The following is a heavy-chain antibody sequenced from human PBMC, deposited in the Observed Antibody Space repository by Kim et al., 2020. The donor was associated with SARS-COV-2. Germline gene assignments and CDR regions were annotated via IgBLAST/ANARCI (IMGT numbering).Heavy chain of an antibody. Sequence: GGSLRLSCAASGFSISVSSMHWVRQASGKGLEWVGRIRGKANNYATAYGAAVKGRFTFSRDDSKNMAFLEMNSLKTEDTAVYYCVASYGGDYYGMDVWV. D-gene: IGHD3-10*01. CDR2: IRGKANNYAT. V-gene: IGHV3-73*01. CDR3: VASYGGDYYGMDV. J-gene: IGHJ6*02. CDR1: GFSISVSS.